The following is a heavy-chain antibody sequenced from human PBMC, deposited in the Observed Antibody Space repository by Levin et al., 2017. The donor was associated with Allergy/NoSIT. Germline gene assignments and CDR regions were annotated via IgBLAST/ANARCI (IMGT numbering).Heavy chain of an antibody. CDR1: GFTFSSYG. Sequence: GESLKISCAASGFTFSSYGMHWVRQAPGKGLEWVAVISYDGSNKYYADSVKGRFTISRDNSKNTLYLQMNSLRAEDTAVYYCAKLIAPVDAFDIWGQGTMVTVSS. CDR3: AKLIAPVDAFDI. J-gene: IGHJ3*02. V-gene: IGHV3-30*18. D-gene: IGHD3-16*01. CDR2: ISYDGSNK.